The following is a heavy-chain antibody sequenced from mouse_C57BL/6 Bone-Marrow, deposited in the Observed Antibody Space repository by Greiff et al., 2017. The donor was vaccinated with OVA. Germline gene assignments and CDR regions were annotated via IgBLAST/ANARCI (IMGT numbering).Heavy chain of an antibody. D-gene: IGHD2-4*01. J-gene: IGHJ3*01. CDR1: GYTFTSYG. CDR3: ARLPTMITKTFAY. CDR2: IYPRSGNT. Sequence: VKVVESGAELARPGASVKLSCKASGYTFTSYGISWVKQRTGQGLEWIGEIYPRSGNTYYNEKFKGKATLTADKSSSTAYMELRSLTSEDSAVYFCARLPTMITKTFAYWGQGTLVTVSA. V-gene: IGHV1-81*01.